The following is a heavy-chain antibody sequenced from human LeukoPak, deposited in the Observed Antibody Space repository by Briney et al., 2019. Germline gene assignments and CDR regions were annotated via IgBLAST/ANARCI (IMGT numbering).Heavy chain of an antibody. V-gene: IGHV1-69*05. CDR2: IIPIFGTA. J-gene: IGHJ4*02. CDR1: GGTFSSYA. Sequence: GASVKVSCKAPGGTFSSYAISWVRQAPGQGLEWMGGIIPIFGTANYAQKFQGRVTITTDESTSTAYMELSSLRSEDTAVYYCAVGAGYCSSTSCYINYFDYWGQGTLVTVSS. D-gene: IGHD2-2*02. CDR3: AVGAGYCSSTSCYINYFDY.